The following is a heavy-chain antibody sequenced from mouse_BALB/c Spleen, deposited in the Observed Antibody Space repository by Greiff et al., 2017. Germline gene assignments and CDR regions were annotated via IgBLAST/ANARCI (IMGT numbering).Heavy chain of an antibody. D-gene: IGHD2-4*01. V-gene: IGHV1S135*01. CDR3: ARGDYDYEFAY. Sequence: EVQLQQSGPELMKPGASVKISCKASGYSFTSYYMHWVKQSHGKSLEWIGYIDPFNGGTSYNQKFKGKATLTVDKSSSTAYMHLSSLTSEDSAVYYCARGDYDYEFAYWGQGTLVTVSA. CDR1: GYSFTSYY. J-gene: IGHJ3*01. CDR2: IDPFNGGT.